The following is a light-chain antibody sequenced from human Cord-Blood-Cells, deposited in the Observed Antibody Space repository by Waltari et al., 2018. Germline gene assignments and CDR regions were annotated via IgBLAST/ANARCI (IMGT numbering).Light chain of an antibody. Sequence: QSALTQPASVSGSPGQSITISCPGTSSDVGSSYLFSWYQQHPGKAPKLMIYEGSKRPSGVSNRFSGSKSGNTASLTISGLQAEDEADYYCCSYAGSSTFHVVFGGGTKLTVL. V-gene: IGLV2-23*03. CDR3: CSYAGSSTFHVV. J-gene: IGLJ2*01. CDR1: SSDVGSSYL. CDR2: EGS.